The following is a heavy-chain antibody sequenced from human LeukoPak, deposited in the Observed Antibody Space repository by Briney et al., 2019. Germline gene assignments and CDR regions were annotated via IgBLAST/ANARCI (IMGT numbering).Heavy chain of an antibody. CDR2: IYHSGST. CDR1: GYSLSSAYY. D-gene: IGHD2/OR15-2a*01. Sequence: SETLSLTCTVSGYSLSSAYYWGWIRQPPGKGLEWIGNIYHSGSTYYNPSLRSRVTISVDASKNQVSLKLSSVTAADTAVYYCARVPNSLILAFDIWGQGTMVTVSS. CDR3: ARVPNSLILAFDI. J-gene: IGHJ3*02. V-gene: IGHV4-38-2*02.